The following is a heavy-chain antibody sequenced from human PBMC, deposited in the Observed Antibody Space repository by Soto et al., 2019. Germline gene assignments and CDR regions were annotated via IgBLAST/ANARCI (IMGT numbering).Heavy chain of an antibody. CDR3: ASTRGSSYDY. D-gene: IGHD6-6*01. CDR1: GFTVSGNY. V-gene: IGHV3-53*02. Sequence: EVQLVETGGGVIQPGGSLRLSCAASGFTVSGNYMSWVRQAPGKGLEWVSVIYNGGGTYYADSVKGRFTISRDNSKNTLYLPMNSLRAEDTAVYYCASTRGSSYDYWGQGTLVTVSS. CDR2: IYNGGGT. J-gene: IGHJ4*02.